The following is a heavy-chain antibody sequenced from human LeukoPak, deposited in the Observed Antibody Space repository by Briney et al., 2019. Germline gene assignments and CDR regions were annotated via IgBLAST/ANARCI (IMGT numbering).Heavy chain of an antibody. V-gene: IGHV4-30-4*01. CDR1: GGSISSGDYY. CDR2: IYYSGST. Sequence: PSETLSLTCTVSGGSISSGDYYWSWLRQPPGTGLEWIGYIYYSGSTYYNPSLKSRVTISVDTSKNQFSLKLSSATAADTAVYYCARVGQLGGYGMDVWGQGTTVTVSS. CDR3: ARVGQLGGYGMDV. J-gene: IGHJ6*02. D-gene: IGHD5-18*01.